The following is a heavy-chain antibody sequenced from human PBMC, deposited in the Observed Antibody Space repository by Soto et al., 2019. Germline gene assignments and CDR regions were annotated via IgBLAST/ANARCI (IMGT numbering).Heavy chain of an antibody. CDR3: AKNQGVELVPLATVDWFDP. Sequence: VGSLRLSCAASGFPFSSYVMSWVRQAPGKGLEWISSISGSGFKKYYADSVKGRFTISRDNSKSTVYLELNNLSAEDTAVYHCAKNQGVELVPLATVDWFDPWGQGSVVTVSS. J-gene: IGHJ5*02. D-gene: IGHD1-26*01. CDR1: GFPFSSYV. V-gene: IGHV3-23*01. CDR2: ISGSGFKK.